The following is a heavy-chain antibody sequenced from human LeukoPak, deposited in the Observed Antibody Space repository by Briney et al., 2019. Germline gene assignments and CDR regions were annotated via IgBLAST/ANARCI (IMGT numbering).Heavy chain of an antibody. CDR2: ISYDGNKK. CDR3: ARDRMVAAGAGLIEY. D-gene: IGHD6-13*01. CDR1: GFTFSSYA. J-gene: IGHJ4*02. V-gene: IGHV3-30-3*01. Sequence: GGSLRLSCAAPGFTFSSYAVHWVRQTPGKGLEWVAVISYDGNKKYYADSVKGRFTISRDSSKNTLYLQMNSLRAEDTAVYYCARDRMVAAGAGLIEYWGQGTLVTVSS.